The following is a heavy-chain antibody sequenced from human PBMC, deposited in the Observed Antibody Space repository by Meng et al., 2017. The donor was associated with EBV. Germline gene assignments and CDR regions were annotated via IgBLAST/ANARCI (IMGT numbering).Heavy chain of an antibody. D-gene: IGHD4-17*01. CDR3: ARGRYYGDYFWFDP. J-gene: IGHJ5*02. CDR1: GGSVSSGSYY. V-gene: IGHV4-61*01. Sequence: VQVQESGPGLVKPAETLALTCTVSGGSVSSGSYYWSWIRQPPGKGLEWIGYIYYSGSTNYNPSLKSRVTISVDTSKNQFSLKLSSVTAADTAVYYCARGRYYGDYFWFDPWGQGTLVTVSS. CDR2: IYYSGST.